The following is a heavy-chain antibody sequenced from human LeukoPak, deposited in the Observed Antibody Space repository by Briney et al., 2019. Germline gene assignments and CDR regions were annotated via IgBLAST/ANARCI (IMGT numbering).Heavy chain of an antibody. V-gene: IGHV3-23*01. CDR3: AKDPNPLYDLWSGYK. CDR1: GFTLPGHT. D-gene: IGHD3-3*01. J-gene: IGHJ4*02. CDR2: IGGRDDRT. Sequence: GGSLRLSRAASGFTLPGHTMTWLRKAPGKGLEWVSIIGGRDDRTYYADFVKGRFTISRDTSKNILYLQMNNLRAEDTAVYYCAKDPNPLYDLWSGYKWGQGTLVTVSS.